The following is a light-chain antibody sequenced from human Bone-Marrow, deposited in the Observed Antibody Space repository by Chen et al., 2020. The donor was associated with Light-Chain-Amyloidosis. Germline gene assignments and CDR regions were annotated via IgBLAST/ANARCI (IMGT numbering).Light chain of an antibody. Sequence: SYELTQPPSVSVSPGQTARITGAGEYLPKKYAYWYQQKPGQAPVLVIHIDTERPSGISERFAGSSSETTATLTISGVQAEDEADYHCQSADSSGTYEVRFGGGTKLTVL. CDR2: IDT. CDR1: YLPKKY. V-gene: IGLV3-25*03. J-gene: IGLJ2*01. CDR3: QSADSSGTYEVR.